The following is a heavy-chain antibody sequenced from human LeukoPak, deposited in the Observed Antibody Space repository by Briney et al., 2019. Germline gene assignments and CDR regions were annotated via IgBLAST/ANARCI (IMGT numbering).Heavy chain of an antibody. Sequence: SETLSLTCTVSDAAISGYYWSWIRRPPGKGLEWIGSIHFSGSTNYNPSLRSRVSISVDTSKTQLSLKLSSVSAADTAVYYCARDLGGIYFDYWGQGTLVTVSS. D-gene: IGHD1-26*01. V-gene: IGHV4-59*01. CDR2: IHFSGST. J-gene: IGHJ4*02. CDR3: ARDLGGIYFDY. CDR1: DAAISGYY.